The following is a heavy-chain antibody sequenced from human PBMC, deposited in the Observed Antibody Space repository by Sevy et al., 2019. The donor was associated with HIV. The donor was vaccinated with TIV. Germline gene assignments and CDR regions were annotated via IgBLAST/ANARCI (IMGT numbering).Heavy chain of an antibody. J-gene: IGHJ4*02. V-gene: IGHV3-23*01. CDR2: ISGSGGST. Sequence: GGSLRLSCAASGFTFSSYAMSWVRQAPGKGLEWVSAISGSGGSTYYEDSVKGRFTISRDNSKNTLYLQMNSLRAEDTAVYYCAKSGSYASRVVLDYFDYWGQGTLVTVSS. CDR1: GFTFSSYA. CDR3: AKSGSYASRVVLDYFDY. D-gene: IGHD1-26*01.